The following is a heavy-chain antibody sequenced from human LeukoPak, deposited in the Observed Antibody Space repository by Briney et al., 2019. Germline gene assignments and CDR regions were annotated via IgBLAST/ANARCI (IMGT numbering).Heavy chain of an antibody. CDR1: GFTFTNYW. CDR2: VYPGDSDT. V-gene: IGHV5-51*01. Sequence: GESLKISCKASGFTFTNYWIGWVRQMPGKGLEWMGIVYPGDSDTRYSPSFQGQVTISVDKSTSTAYLQWRSLKASDTAMYYCAGHSFDTVDAFDIWGQGTKVTVS. CDR3: AGHSFDTVDAFDI. D-gene: IGHD2-2*02. J-gene: IGHJ3*02.